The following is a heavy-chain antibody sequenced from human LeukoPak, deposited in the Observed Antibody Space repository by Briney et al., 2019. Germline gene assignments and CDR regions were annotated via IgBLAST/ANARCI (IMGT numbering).Heavy chain of an antibody. Sequence: SETLCLTCTVSGGSISSYYWSWIRQPPGKGLEWIGYIYYSGSTNYNPSLKSRVTISVDTSKNQFSLKLSSVTAADTAVYYCARHSSSWYRWGYYYYMDVWGKGTTVTVSS. D-gene: IGHD6-13*01. CDR1: GGSISSYY. CDR3: ARHSSSWYRWGYYYYMDV. CDR2: IYYSGST. J-gene: IGHJ6*03. V-gene: IGHV4-59*01.